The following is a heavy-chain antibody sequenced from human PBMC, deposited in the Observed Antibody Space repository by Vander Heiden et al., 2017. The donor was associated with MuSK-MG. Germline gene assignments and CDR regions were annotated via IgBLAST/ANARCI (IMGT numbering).Heavy chain of an antibody. D-gene: IGHD6-19*01. V-gene: IGHV3-33*01. Sequence: QVQLVESGGGVVQPGRSLRLSCAASGFTFSSYGMHWVRQAPGKGLEWVAVIWYDGSNKYYADSVKGRFTIARDNSKNTLYLQMNSLRAEDTAVYYCARATTGSQLLVPSGHTLYGMDVWGQGTTVTVYS. J-gene: IGHJ6*02. CDR1: GFTFSSYG. CDR3: ARATTGSQLLVPSGHTLYGMDV. CDR2: IWYDGSNK.